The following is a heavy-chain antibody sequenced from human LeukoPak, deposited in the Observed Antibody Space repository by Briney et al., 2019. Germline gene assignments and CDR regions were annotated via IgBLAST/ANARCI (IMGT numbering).Heavy chain of an antibody. J-gene: IGHJ6*02. CDR2: IYSGGST. CDR3: ARDLYYYDSSGYLPYYYYGMDV. V-gene: IGHV3-66*01. Sequence: GGSLRLSCAASGFTVSSNYMSWVRQAPGKGLEWVSVIYSGGSTYYADSVKGRFTISRDNSKNTLYLQMNSLRAEDTAVYYCARDLYYYDSSGYLPYYYYGMDVWGQGTTVTVSS. CDR1: GFTVSSNY. D-gene: IGHD3-22*01.